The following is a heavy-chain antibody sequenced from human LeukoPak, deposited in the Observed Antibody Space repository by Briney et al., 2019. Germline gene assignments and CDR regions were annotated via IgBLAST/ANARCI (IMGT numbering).Heavy chain of an antibody. D-gene: IGHD4-17*01. CDR2: VDHTGNT. CDR1: GDSISNSIW. CDR3: ARVALNDYGDSNWFDP. V-gene: IGHV4-4*02. Sequence: SETLSLTCTVSGDSISNSIWWSWLRQPPGKGLEWIGEVDHTGNTNYRPSLDSRVTLSIDTSKNHFSLTLTSVTAADTAVYYCARVALNDYGDSNWFDPWGQGTLVTVSS. J-gene: IGHJ5*02.